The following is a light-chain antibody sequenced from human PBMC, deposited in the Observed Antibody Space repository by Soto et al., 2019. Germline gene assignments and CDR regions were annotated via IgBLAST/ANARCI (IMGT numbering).Light chain of an antibody. Sequence: QSALTQPASVSGSPGQSITISCTGTSSDVGGYNYVSWYQQHPGKAPKLMIYDVSNRPSGVSNRFSGSKSGNTASLTISGLQAEDEADYYCSSYTSSSTYAVFGGVTQLTVL. J-gene: IGLJ7*01. CDR1: SSDVGGYNY. CDR3: SSYTSSSTYAV. CDR2: DVS. V-gene: IGLV2-14*01.